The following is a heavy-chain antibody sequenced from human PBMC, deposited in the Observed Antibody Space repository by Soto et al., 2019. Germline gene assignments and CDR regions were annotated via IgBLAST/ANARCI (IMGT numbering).Heavy chain of an antibody. CDR1: GYTFTSYG. J-gene: IGHJ5*02. CDR3: ARHNSLWPNWFDP. Sequence: QVQLVQSGAEVKKPGASVKVSCKASGYTFTSYGISWVRQAPGQGLEGMGWISAYNGNTKYAQKLQGRVTMTTDTSTSTGYMEVRSLRSDDTAVYYCARHNSLWPNWFDPWGQGTLVTVSS. V-gene: IGHV1-18*01. D-gene: IGHD1-1*01. CDR2: ISAYNGNT.